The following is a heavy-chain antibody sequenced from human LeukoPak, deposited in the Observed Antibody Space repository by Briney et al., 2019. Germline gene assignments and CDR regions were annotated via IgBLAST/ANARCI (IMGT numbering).Heavy chain of an antibody. CDR1: GSTFSSYT. CDR3: AKQWRGTGDAFDI. J-gene: IGHJ3*02. Sequence: GGSLRLSCAASGSTFSSYTMSWVRQAPGKGLEWVSSISGSGVSTYYADYVKGRFTLSRDNSKNTLYLQINSLRAEDTAVYYCAKQWRGTGDAFDIWGKGTTVTVSS. D-gene: IGHD3-16*01. CDR2: ISGSGVST. V-gene: IGHV3-23*01.